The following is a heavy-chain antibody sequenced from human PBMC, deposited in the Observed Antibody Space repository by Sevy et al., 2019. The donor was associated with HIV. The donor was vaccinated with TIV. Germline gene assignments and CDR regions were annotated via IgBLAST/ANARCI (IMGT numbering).Heavy chain of an antibody. CDR3: ARALGYGSGSYYNDFDI. D-gene: IGHD3-10*01. V-gene: IGHV1-18*01. CDR2: ISAYNGDT. J-gene: IGHJ3*02. Sequence: ASVKVSCKASGYTFTTYGITWVRQAPGQGLEWMGWISAYNGDTDYAQKLKGRVTMTTDTSTSTAYMELRSLRSDDTAVYYCARALGYGSGSYYNDFDIWGQGTMVTVSS. CDR1: GYTFTTYG.